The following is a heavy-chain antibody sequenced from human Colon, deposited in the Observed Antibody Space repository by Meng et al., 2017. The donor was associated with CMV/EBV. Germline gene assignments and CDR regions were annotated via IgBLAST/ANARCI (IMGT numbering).Heavy chain of an antibody. CDR1: GGSISSSSYY. Sequence: SCTVSGGSISSSSYYWGWIRQPPGKGLEWIGSIYYSGSTYYNPSLKSRVTISVDTSKNQFSLKLSSVTAADTAVYYCARTGENYYGSGSYYQTYYYYGMDVWGQGTTVTVSS. CDR3: ARTGENYYGSGSYYQTYYYYGMDV. J-gene: IGHJ6*02. CDR2: IYYSGST. V-gene: IGHV4-39*01. D-gene: IGHD3-10*01.